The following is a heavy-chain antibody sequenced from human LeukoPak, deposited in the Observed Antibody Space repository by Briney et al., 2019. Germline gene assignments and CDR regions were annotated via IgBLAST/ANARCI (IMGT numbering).Heavy chain of an antibody. D-gene: IGHD3-10*01. CDR3: ARDPLWFGELRVY. CDR1: VFTLCIYW. Sequence: GGSLRLSCAPSVFTLCIYWMHGLRQAPGKGVVGVSRINSDGSSTSYADSVKGRFTISRDNAKNTLYLQMNSLRAEDTAVYYCARDPLWFGELRVYWGQGTLVTVSS. V-gene: IGHV3-74*01. CDR2: INSDGSST. J-gene: IGHJ4*02.